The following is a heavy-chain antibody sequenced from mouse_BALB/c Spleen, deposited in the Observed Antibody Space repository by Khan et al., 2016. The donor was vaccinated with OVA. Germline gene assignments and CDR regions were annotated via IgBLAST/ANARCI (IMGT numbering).Heavy chain of an antibody. CDR2: ISSGGNT. CDR1: RFTFSNYA. CDR3: ARDYWFTY. V-gene: IGHV5-6-5*01. J-gene: IGHJ3*01. Sequence: EVELVESGGGLVQPGGSLKLSCEGSRFTFSNYAMSWVRQTPERRLEWVASISSGGNTYYSVSVKGRFTISRDNARNFLYLQMSSLRSEDTAMYYCARDYWFTYWGQGTLVTVSA.